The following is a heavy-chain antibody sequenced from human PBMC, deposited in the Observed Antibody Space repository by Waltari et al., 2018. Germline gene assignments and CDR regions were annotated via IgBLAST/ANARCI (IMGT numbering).Heavy chain of an antibody. V-gene: IGHV4-39*07. CDR1: GGSISSSSYY. CDR2: IYYSGST. Sequence: QLQLQESGPGLVKPSETLSLTCTVSGGSISSSSYYWGWIRQPPGRGLEWSGSIYYSGSTYYNPSLKSRVTISVDTSKNQFSLKLSSVTAADTAVYYCARVRYLGYCSSTSCYDFDYWGQGTLVTVSS. CDR3: ARVRYLGYCSSTSCYDFDY. D-gene: IGHD2-2*01. J-gene: IGHJ4*02.